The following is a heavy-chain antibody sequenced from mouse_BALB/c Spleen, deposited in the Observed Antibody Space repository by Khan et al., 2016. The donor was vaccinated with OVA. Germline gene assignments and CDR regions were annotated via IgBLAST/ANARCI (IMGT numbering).Heavy chain of an antibody. Sequence: QVQLKQSGPGLVAPSQSLSITCTISGFSLTNYGVHWVRQPPGKGLEWLVVIWSDGTTIYNSALKSRLTISKDNSESQAFLKMNSLKTDDTAMYFCARQPDNHYNIMDYWGQGTSVTVSS. V-gene: IGHV2-6-1*01. CDR2: IWSDGTT. CDR1: GFSLTNYG. CDR3: ARQPDNHYNIMDY. J-gene: IGHJ4*01.